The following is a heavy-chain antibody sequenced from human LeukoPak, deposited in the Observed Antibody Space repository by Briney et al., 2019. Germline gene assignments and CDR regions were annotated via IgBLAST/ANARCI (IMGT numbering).Heavy chain of an antibody. CDR2: IYTSGST. CDR1: GGSISSGSYY. Sequence: SETLSLTCTVSGGSISSGSYYWSWIRQPAGKGLEWIGRIYTSGSTNYNPSPKSRVTISVNTSKNQFSLKLSSVTAADPAVYYCARAGYYAFDIWGRGTMVTVSS. D-gene: IGHD2-21*01. J-gene: IGHJ3*02. V-gene: IGHV4-61*02. CDR3: ARAGYYAFDI.